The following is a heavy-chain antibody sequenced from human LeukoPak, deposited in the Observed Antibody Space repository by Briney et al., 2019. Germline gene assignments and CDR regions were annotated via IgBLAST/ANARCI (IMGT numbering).Heavy chain of an antibody. Sequence: AGGSLRLSCVASGFTFSNAWMNWVRQAPGKGLEWVGRIKSKAYGGTIDYAASVKGRYTISRDDSKNTLYLQMNSLKTEDTAVYYCTTDYGSSISSYYYYGMDVWGQGTTVTVSS. CDR3: TTDYGSSISSYYYYGMDV. V-gene: IGHV3-15*07. D-gene: IGHD2-21*01. J-gene: IGHJ6*02. CDR1: GFTFSNAW. CDR2: IKSKAYGGTI.